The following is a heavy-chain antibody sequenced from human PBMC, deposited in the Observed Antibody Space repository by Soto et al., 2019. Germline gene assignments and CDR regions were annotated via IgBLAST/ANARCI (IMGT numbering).Heavy chain of an antibody. D-gene: IGHD5-18*01. J-gene: IGHJ5*01. V-gene: IGHV3-72*01. CDR1: GFTFSDYY. Sequence: GGSLRLSCAGSGFTFSDYYMDWVRQAPGKGLEWVGRIRKKTNSYSTEYAASVKGRFTISRDDSKNSLSLQMSSLKTEDTAVYYCARGYSFGPFDSLGQGSLVTVSS. CDR3: ARGYSFGPFDS. CDR2: IRKKTNSYST.